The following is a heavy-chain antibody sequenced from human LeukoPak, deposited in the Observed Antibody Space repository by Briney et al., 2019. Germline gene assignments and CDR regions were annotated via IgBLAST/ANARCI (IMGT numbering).Heavy chain of an antibody. J-gene: IGHJ4*02. V-gene: IGHV3-48*04. CDR1: GFTFSSYS. Sequence: GGSLRLSFAASGFTFSSYSMNWVRQAPGKGLEWVSYISSSSTIYYADSVKGRFTISRDNAKNSLYLQMNSLRAEDTAVYYCASADTAMSLGYWGQGTLVTVSS. CDR3: ASADTAMSLGY. CDR2: ISSSSTI. D-gene: IGHD5-18*01.